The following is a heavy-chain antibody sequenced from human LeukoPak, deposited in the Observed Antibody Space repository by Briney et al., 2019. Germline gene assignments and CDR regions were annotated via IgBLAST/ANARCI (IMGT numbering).Heavy chain of an antibody. Sequence: SETLSLTCTVSGDSINSFYWSWFRRPPGKGLEWIGYIYYSGSTNYNPSLKSRLTIAVDTSKNQFSLRLNSVTAADTAVYYCASWSRHSSGWYFDSWGQGTLVTVSS. V-gene: IGHV4-59*01. CDR3: ASWSRHSSGWYFDS. CDR1: GDSINSFY. CDR2: IYYSGST. J-gene: IGHJ4*02. D-gene: IGHD3-22*01.